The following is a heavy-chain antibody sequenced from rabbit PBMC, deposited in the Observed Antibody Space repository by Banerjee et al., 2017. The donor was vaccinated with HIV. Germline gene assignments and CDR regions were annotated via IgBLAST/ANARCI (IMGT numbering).Heavy chain of an antibody. CDR1: GIDFSIYG. Sequence: QQQLEESGGGLVKPEGSLTLTCKASGIDFSIYGIAWVRQAPGKGLEWIACINTISGDTVYATWAKGRFTISKASWTTVSLQMTSLTAADTASYFCARDSSGEPDFVLWGQGTLVTVS. D-gene: IGHD1-1*01. J-gene: IGHJ3*01. CDR2: INTISGDT. CDR3: ARDSSGEPDFVL. V-gene: IGHV1S45*01.